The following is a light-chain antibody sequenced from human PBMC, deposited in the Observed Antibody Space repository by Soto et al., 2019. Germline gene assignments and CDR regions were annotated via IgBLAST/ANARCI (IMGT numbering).Light chain of an antibody. CDR3: QQYGSSGT. CDR1: QSVNSY. J-gene: IGKJ1*01. V-gene: IGKV3-20*01. Sequence: EIVLTPSPATLSLSPVERATLSCRASQSVNSYLAWYQQKPGQAPRLLIYDASNRATGIPDRFSGSGSGTDFTLTISRLEPEDFAVYYCQQYGSSGTFGQGTKVDIK. CDR2: DAS.